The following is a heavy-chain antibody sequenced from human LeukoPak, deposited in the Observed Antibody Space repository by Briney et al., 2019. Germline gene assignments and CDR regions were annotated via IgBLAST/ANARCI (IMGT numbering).Heavy chain of an antibody. V-gene: IGHV5-51*01. CDR2: IHPGDSDT. Sequence: GESLKISCKGSGYSFTSYWIAWVRQMSGKGLEWMGIIHPGDSDTTYSPSFQGQVTISVDRSTSTAYLQWNSLKASDTAMYYCARLDGDYDRGSCGMDVWGQGTTVTVSS. D-gene: IGHD4-17*01. J-gene: IGHJ6*02. CDR1: GYSFTSYW. CDR3: ARLDGDYDRGSCGMDV.